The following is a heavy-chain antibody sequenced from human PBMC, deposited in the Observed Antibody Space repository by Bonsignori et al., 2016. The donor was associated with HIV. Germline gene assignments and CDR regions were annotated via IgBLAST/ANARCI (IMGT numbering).Heavy chain of an antibody. J-gene: IGHJ4*02. V-gene: IGHV4-38-2*01. CDR3: ARGWWGNGWHFFDY. D-gene: IGHD6-19*01. Sequence: QVRLQESGPGLVKPSETLSLTCAVSGYSISVGYYWGWIRQPPGKGLEWIGNVFHSGGAYYSPSLKSRVTISVDTTKDQFSLNLTSVSAADTAVYYCARGWWGNGWHFFDYWGQGILVTVSS. CDR1: GYSISVGYY. CDR2: VFHSGGA.